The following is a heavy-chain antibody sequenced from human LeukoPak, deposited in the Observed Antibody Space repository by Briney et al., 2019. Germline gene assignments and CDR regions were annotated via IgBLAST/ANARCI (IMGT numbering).Heavy chain of an antibody. J-gene: IGHJ5*02. D-gene: IGHD6-13*01. V-gene: IGHV4-59*08. CDR3: ARGGPAAPDRWFDP. CDR1: AGSITSDY. CDR2: IHYTGRT. Sequence: SETLSLTCTVSAGSITSDYWSWVRQPPGKGLEWIGNIHYTGRTSYTASLKSRVTISVDTSKNQFSLKLSSVTAADTAVYYCARGGPAAPDRWFDPWGQGTLVTVSS.